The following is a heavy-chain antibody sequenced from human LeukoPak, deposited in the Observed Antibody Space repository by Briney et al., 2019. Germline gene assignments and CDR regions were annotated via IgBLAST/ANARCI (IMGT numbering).Heavy chain of an antibody. Sequence: GGSLRLSCAASGFTFSSYAMHWVRQAPGKGLEWVAVISYDGSNKYYADSVKGRFTISRDNSKNTLYLQMNSLRAEDTAVYYCARGGIYYGSGSYYPPDYWGQGTLVTVSS. CDR3: ARGGIYYGSGSYYPPDY. V-gene: IGHV3-30*19. CDR2: ISYDGSNK. J-gene: IGHJ4*02. CDR1: GFTFSSYA. D-gene: IGHD3-10*01.